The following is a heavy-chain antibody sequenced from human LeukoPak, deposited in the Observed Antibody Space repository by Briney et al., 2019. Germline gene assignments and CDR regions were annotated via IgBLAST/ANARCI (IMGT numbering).Heavy chain of an antibody. CDR1: GGTFSSYA. Sequence: ASVKVSCKASGGTFSSYAISWVRQAPGQGLEWMGGIIPIFGTANYAQKFQGRVTITTDESTSTAYMELSSLRSEDTAVYYCATYYYGSGSYYPFDYWGQGTLVTVSS. J-gene: IGHJ4*02. CDR3: ATYYYGSGSYYPFDY. CDR2: IIPIFGTA. D-gene: IGHD3-10*01. V-gene: IGHV1-69*05.